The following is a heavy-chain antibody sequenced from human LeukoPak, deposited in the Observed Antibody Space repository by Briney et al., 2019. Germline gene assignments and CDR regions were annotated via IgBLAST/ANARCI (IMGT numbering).Heavy chain of an antibody. CDR3: AKADDYGGYFDY. CDR1: GFTFSSYG. V-gene: IGHV3-30*18. Sequence: GGSLRLSCAASGFTFSSYGMHWVRQAPGKGLEWVAVISYDGSNKYYADSVKGRFTISRDNSKNTLYLQMNSLRAEDTAVYYCAKADDYGGYFDYWGQGTLVTVSS. J-gene: IGHJ4*02. D-gene: IGHD4-17*01. CDR2: ISYDGSNK.